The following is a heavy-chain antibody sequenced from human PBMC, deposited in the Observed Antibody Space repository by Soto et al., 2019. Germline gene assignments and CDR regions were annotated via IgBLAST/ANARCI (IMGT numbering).Heavy chain of an antibody. CDR2: INPDTGST. V-gene: IGHV1-46*01. Sequence: QVQLVQSGAEVKKPGASVKISCKASGYTFTTYYLHWVRQAPGQGLEWMGIINPDTGSTSSAQNFRGRVSVTRDTSTSTVYMELYSLSSEETAVYYCARDPNFSLTFHYHGMDVWGQGTTVTVSS. CDR1: GYTFTTYY. J-gene: IGHJ6*02. CDR3: ARDPNFSLTFHYHGMDV.